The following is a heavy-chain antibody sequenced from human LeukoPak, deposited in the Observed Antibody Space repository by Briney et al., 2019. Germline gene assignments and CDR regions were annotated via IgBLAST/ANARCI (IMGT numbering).Heavy chain of an antibody. Sequence: GGTLRLSCAASGFTFSSYGMSWVRQAPGKGLEWVSAISGSGGSTYYAGSVKGRFTISRDNSKNTLYLQMNSLRAEDTAVYYCAKDPITMVRGVMEATFDYWGQGTLVTVSS. V-gene: IGHV3-23*01. CDR3: AKDPITMVRGVMEATFDY. J-gene: IGHJ4*02. D-gene: IGHD3-10*01. CDR2: ISGSGGST. CDR1: GFTFSSYG.